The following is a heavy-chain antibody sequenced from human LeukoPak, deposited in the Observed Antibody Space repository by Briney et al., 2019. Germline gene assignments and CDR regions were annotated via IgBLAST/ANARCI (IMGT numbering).Heavy chain of an antibody. CDR3: ARDFFRSGTHSNDY. V-gene: IGHV3-74*01. Sequence: PGGSLRLSCVASGFTFSGYWMHWVRQAPGKGLVWVSRIYSDGTTTTYADSVKGRFTISRDNAKNTLYLQMNSLRAEDTAVYYCARDFFRSGTHSNDYWGRGTLVTVSS. D-gene: IGHD3-10*01. CDR2: IYSDGTTT. CDR1: GFTFSGYW. J-gene: IGHJ4*02.